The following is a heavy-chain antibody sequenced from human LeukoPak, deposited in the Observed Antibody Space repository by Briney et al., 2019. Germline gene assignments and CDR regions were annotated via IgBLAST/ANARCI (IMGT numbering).Heavy chain of an antibody. J-gene: IGHJ6*03. V-gene: IGHV1-46*01. CDR3: ARGPSIAALGAVWYMDV. Sequence: ASVKVSCKASGYTFTSYYMHWVQQAPGQGLEWMGIINPSGGSTSYAQKFQGRVTMTRDTSTSTVYMELSSLRSEDTAVYYCARGPSIAALGAVWYMDVWGKGTTVTVSS. CDR2: INPSGGST. CDR1: GYTFTSYY. D-gene: IGHD6-6*01.